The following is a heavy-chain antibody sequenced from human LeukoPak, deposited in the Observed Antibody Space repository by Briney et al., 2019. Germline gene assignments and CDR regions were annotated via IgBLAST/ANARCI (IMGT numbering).Heavy chain of an antibody. V-gene: IGHV4-34*01. Sequence: SETLSLTCGVSGGSFTNEYCSWIRQPPGKGLVWIGEINFSGITHYNPSLRSRVTISVDTSKNQFSLKLSSVTAADTAVYYCARYSSGWYYYFDYWGQGTLVTVSS. CDR1: GGSFTNEY. CDR2: INFSGIT. D-gene: IGHD6-19*01. CDR3: ARYSSGWYYYFDY. J-gene: IGHJ4*02.